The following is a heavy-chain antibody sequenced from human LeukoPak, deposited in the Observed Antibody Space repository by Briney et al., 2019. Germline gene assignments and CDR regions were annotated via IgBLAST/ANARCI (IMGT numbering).Heavy chain of an antibody. J-gene: IGHJ4*02. V-gene: IGHV3-30*02. D-gene: IGHD1-20*01. CDR1: GFTFSSYS. Sequence: GGSLRLSCAASGFTFSSYSMHWVRQAPGKGLEWVAYIQNDGSNEQYADSVKGRFSISRDSSKNILYLQMNSLRAEDTAVYYCARAHNWNDRYYFDYWGQGTLVTVSS. CDR2: IQNDGSNE. CDR3: ARAHNWNDRYYFDY.